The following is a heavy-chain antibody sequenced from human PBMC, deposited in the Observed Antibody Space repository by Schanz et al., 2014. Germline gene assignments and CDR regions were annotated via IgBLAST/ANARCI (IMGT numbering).Heavy chain of an antibody. CDR3: ARVELSDSGGRHYFDY. CDR1: GGTFSSYT. J-gene: IGHJ4*02. D-gene: IGHD3-16*01. Sequence: QVQLVQSGAEVKKPGSSVKVSCKASGGTFSSYTISWVRQAPGQGPEWMGRITPILGIGNDAQKFQGRVTITADKSTSTAYMELSSLRSEDTAVYYCARVELSDSGGRHYFDYWGQGTLVTVSS. V-gene: IGHV1-69*02. CDR2: ITPILGIG.